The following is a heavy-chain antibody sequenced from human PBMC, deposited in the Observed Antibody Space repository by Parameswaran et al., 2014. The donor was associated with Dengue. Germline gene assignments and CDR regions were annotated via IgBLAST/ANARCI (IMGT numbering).Heavy chain of an antibody. Sequence: VRQAPGKGLEWIGEINHSGSTNYNPSLKSRVTISVDTSKNQFSLKLSSVTAADTAVYYCAGTRYSSSWYSVPQFDYWGQGTLVTVSS. CDR3: AGTRYSSSWYSVPQFDY. J-gene: IGHJ4*02. CDR2: INHSGST. V-gene: IGHV4-34*01. D-gene: IGHD6-13*01.